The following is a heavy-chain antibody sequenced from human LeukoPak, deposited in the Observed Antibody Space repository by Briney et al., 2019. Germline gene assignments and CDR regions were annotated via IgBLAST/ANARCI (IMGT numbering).Heavy chain of an antibody. D-gene: IGHD6-19*01. V-gene: IGHV1-46*01. Sequence: ASVKVSCKASGYTFTGYYMHWVRQAPGQGLEWMGIINPSGGSTSYAQKFQGRVTMTRDMSTSTVYMELSSLRSEDTAVYYCARDSYSSGWRKSGEIDYWGQGTLVTVSS. J-gene: IGHJ4*02. CDR1: GYTFTGYY. CDR3: ARDSYSSGWRKSGEIDY. CDR2: INPSGGST.